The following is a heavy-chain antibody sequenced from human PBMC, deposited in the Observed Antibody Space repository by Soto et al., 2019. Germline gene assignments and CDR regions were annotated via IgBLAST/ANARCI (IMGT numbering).Heavy chain of an antibody. V-gene: IGHV1-3*01. CDR2: INAGNGNT. Sequence: QVQLVQSGAEVKKPGASVKVSCKASGYTFTSYAMHWVRQAPGQRLEWMGWINAGNGNTKYSQKFQGRVTITRDTSASTAYMELSSLRSEDTAVYYCARDWGGSIAALLVLLRYWGQGTLVTVSS. CDR3: ARDWGGSIAALLVLLRY. J-gene: IGHJ4*02. D-gene: IGHD6-6*01. CDR1: GYTFTSYA.